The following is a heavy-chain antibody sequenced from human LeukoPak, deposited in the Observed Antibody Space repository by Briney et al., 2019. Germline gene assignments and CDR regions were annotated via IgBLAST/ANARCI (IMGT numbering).Heavy chain of an antibody. CDR2: ISAYNGNT. CDR3: ARGPPHCYDSSGYMNY. V-gene: IGHV1-18*01. D-gene: IGHD3-22*01. Sequence: ASVKVSCKASGYTFTSYGISWVRQAPGQGLEWMGWISAYNGNTNYAQKLQGRVTMTTDTSTSTAYMELRSLRSDDTAVYYCARGPPHCYDSSGYMNYWGQGTLVTVSS. J-gene: IGHJ4*02. CDR1: GYTFTSYG.